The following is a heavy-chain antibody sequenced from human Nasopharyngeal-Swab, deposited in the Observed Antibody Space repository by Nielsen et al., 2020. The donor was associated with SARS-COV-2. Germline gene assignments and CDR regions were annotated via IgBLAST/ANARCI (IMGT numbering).Heavy chain of an antibody. V-gene: IGHV3-30-3*01. J-gene: IGHJ4*02. Sequence: LSLTCAASGFTFSSYAMHWVRQAPGKGLEWVAVISYDGSNKYYADSVKGRFTISRDNSRNTLYLQMNSLRAEDTAVYYCARDRNDDGYFDYWGQGTLVTVSS. CDR1: GFTFSSYA. CDR2: ISYDGSNK. D-gene: IGHD1-1*01. CDR3: ARDRNDDGYFDY.